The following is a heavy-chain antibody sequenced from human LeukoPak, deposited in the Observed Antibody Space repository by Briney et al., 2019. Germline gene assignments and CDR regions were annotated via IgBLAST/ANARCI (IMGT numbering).Heavy chain of an antibody. CDR2: ISSSSSYI. V-gene: IGHV3-21*01. CDR3: ARVRLGWLEDDAFDI. CDR1: GFTFSSYS. Sequence: PGGSLRLSCAASGFTFSSYSMNWVRQAPGKGLEWVSSISSSSSYIYYADSVKGRFTISRDNAKNSLYLQMNSLRAEDTAVYYCARVRLGWLEDDAFDIWGQGTIVNVSS. D-gene: IGHD5-24*01. J-gene: IGHJ3*02.